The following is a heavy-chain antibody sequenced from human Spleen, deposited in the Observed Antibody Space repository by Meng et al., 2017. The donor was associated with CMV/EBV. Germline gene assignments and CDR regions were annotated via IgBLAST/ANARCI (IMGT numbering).Heavy chain of an antibody. J-gene: IGHJ4*02. CDR3: ARETSGWNVFEY. D-gene: IGHD6-19*01. V-gene: IGHV6-1*01. Sequence: QVQLHQSGPGLVRPSQALPLPCDVAGDSVSANSGAWNWIRQSPSRGLEWLGRTYYRSKWYYDYAESVKSRISIKPDTSKNQFSLQLNSVTPEDTAVYYCARETSGWNVFEYWGQGTLVTVSS. CDR2: TYYRSKWYY. CDR1: GDSVSANSGA.